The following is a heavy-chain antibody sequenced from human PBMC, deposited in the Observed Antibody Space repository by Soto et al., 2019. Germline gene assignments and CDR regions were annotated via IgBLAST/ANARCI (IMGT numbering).Heavy chain of an antibody. D-gene: IGHD3-22*01. CDR2: IYYSGST. V-gene: IGHV4-39*07. CDR3: ARLGYYDGSGYNVFNI. Sequence: SETLSLTCTVSGGSVRSSTYYWGWIRQPPGKGLEWIASIYYSGSTYYNPSLKSRVTISVDTSKNQISLKLSSVTAADTAVYYCARLGYYDGSGYNVFNIWGQRSLVTVSS. J-gene: IGHJ3*02. CDR1: GGSVRSSTYY.